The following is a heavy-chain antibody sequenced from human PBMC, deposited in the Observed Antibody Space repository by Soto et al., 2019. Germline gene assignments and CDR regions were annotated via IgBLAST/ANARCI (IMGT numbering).Heavy chain of an antibody. CDR3: AKDDFDGSGSYYKPRYYFDY. CDR1: GFTFSSYG. D-gene: IGHD3-10*01. J-gene: IGHJ4*02. Sequence: GGSLRLSCAASGFTFSSYGMHWVRQAPGKGLEWVAVIWYDGSNKYYADSVKGRFTISRDNSKNTLYLQMNSLRAEDTAVYYCAKDDFDGSGSYYKPRYYFDYRGQGTLVTVSS. V-gene: IGHV3-33*06. CDR2: IWYDGSNK.